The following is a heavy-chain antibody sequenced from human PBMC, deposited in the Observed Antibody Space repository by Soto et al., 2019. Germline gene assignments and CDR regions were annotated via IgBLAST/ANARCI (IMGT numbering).Heavy chain of an antibody. CDR1: GFTFSNYA. Sequence: EVLLLDSGGGLVQPGGSLRLSCAASGFTFSNYAMTWVRQAPGKGPEWISTVNNGGGGTYYADSVKGRFTISRDNSKNTLYLQVSSLRAADTAVYYCAKERLARGIDYWGQGILVTVSS. CDR3: AKERLARGIDY. V-gene: IGHV3-23*01. D-gene: IGHD6-6*01. J-gene: IGHJ4*02. CDR2: VNNGGGGT.